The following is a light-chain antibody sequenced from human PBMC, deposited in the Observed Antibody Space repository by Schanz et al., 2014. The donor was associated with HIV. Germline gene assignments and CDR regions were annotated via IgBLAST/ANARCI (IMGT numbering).Light chain of an antibody. CDR3: SSYAGRNNLVV. J-gene: IGLJ2*01. V-gene: IGLV1-44*01. Sequence: QSALTQPPSASGTPGQRVTISCSGSSSNIGSNTVNWYQQLPGTAPKLLIYSNNQRPSGVPDRFSGSKSGTSASLAISGLXXXDEADYYCSSYAGRNNLVVFGGGTKLTVL. CDR1: SSNIGSNT. CDR2: SNN.